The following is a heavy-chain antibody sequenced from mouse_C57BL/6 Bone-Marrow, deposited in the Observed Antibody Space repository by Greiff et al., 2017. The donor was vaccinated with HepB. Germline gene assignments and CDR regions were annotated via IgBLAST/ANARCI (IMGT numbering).Heavy chain of an antibody. CDR1: GYAFTNYL. CDR3: ARRWLLLHFDY. J-gene: IGHJ2*01. Sequence: VQLQQSGAELVRPGTSVKVSCKASGYAFTNYLIEWVKQRPGQGLEWIGVIKPGSGGTNYNEKFKGKATLTADKSSSTAYMQLSSLTSEDSAVYFCARRWLLLHFDYWGQGTTLTVSS. CDR2: IKPGSGGT. V-gene: IGHV1-54*01. D-gene: IGHD2-3*01.